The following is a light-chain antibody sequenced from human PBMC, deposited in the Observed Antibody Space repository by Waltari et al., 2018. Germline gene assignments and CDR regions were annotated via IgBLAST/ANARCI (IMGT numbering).Light chain of an antibody. Sequence: ETVMTQSPVTLSVSPGESVTLSCTTSQYVSNNLAWYQQKPGQRPRRLIYGASTRGTGVPARFSGSGSGTSCTLTISSLQSEDFGLYYCQQYNNWPGAFGPGTKVDVE. CDR1: QYVSNN. CDR3: QQYNNWPGA. CDR2: GAS. V-gene: IGKV3-15*01. J-gene: IGKJ3*01.